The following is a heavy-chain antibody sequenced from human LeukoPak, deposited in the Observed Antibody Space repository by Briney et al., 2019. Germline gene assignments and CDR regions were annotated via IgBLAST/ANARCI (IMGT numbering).Heavy chain of an antibody. CDR2: IYYSGST. Sequence: SETLSLTCTVSGGSISSGDYYWSWIRQPPGKGLEWIGYIYYSGSTNYNPSLKSRVTISVDTSKNQFSLKLSSVTAADTAVYYCARGDPLGYCSSTSCPFDPWGQGTLVTVSS. V-gene: IGHV4-61*08. D-gene: IGHD2-2*01. CDR3: ARGDPLGYCSSTSCPFDP. J-gene: IGHJ5*02. CDR1: GGSISSGDYY.